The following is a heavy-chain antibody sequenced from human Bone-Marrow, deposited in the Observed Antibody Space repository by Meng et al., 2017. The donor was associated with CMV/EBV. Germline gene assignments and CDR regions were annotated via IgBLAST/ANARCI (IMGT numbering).Heavy chain of an antibody. Sequence: SVKVSCKASGGTFSSYAISWVRQAPGQGLEWMGGIIPIFGTANYAQKFQGRVTITTDESTSTAYMELSSLRSGDTAVYYCAREGGLGEILTGIERGGGMDVWGQGTTVTVSS. CDR1: GGTFSSYA. D-gene: IGHD3-9*01. J-gene: IGHJ6*02. CDR3: AREGGLGEILTGIERGGGMDV. CDR2: IIPIFGTA. V-gene: IGHV1-69*05.